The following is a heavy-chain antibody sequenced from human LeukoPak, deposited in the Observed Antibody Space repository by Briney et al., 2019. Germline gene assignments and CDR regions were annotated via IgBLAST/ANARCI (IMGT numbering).Heavy chain of an antibody. CDR1: GFTFSSYG. J-gene: IGHJ4*02. CDR2: IRYDGSNK. V-gene: IGHV3-30*02. D-gene: IGHD4-17*01. CDR3: AKDVNDYGDEYYFDY. Sequence: GGSLRLSCAASGFTFSSYGMHWVRQAPGKGLEWVAFIRYDGSNKYYADSVKGRFTISRDNSKNTLYLQMNSLRAEDTAVYYCAKDVNDYGDEYYFDYWGQGTLVTVSS.